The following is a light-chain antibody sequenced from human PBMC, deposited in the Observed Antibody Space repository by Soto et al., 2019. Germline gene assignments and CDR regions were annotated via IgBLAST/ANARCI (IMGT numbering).Light chain of an antibody. CDR1: QDISSW. J-gene: IGKJ5*01. Sequence: DIQMTQSPSSVSVSVGDRVTITCRSSQDISSWLAWYQQKPGKAPKIMIYASSSLQGGVPSRFSGRGSWTEFTLTIISLQPEDFATYYCQQASSFPPTFGQGTRLAIK. V-gene: IGKV1-12*01. CDR2: ASS. CDR3: QQASSFPPT.